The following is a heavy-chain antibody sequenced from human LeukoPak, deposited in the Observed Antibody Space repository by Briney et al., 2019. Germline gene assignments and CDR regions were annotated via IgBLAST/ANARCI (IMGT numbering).Heavy chain of an antibody. CDR2: ISYDGSNK. J-gene: IGHJ4*02. Sequence: GRSLRLSCAASGFTFSSYAMHWVRQAPGKGLEWVAVISYDGSNKYYADSVKGRFTISRDNSKNTLYLQMNSLRAEDTAVYYCARPDLDYWGQGTLVTVSS. CDR3: ARPDLDY. V-gene: IGHV3-30-3*01. CDR1: GFTFSSYA.